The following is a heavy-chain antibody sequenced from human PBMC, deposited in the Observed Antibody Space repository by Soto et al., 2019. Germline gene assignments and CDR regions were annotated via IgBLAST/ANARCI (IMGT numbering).Heavy chain of an antibody. J-gene: IGHJ4*02. Sequence: SETLSLTCTVSGGSISSSSYYWAWVRQPPGKGLEWIGGVYYSGTTYYNPSLKSRVTISEDTSKNQFSLRLSSVTAADTAVFYCARLIHCKTTSYYFDYWGPGTLVTVSS. CDR1: GGSISSSSYY. D-gene: IGHD2-2*01. CDR3: ARLIHCKTTSYYFDY. V-gene: IGHV4-39*01. CDR2: VYYSGTT.